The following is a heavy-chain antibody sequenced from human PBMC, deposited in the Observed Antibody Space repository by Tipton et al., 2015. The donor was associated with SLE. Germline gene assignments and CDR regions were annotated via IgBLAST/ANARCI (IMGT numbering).Heavy chain of an antibody. J-gene: IGHJ4*02. CDR2: INHSGST. CDR1: GGSISSSSYY. V-gene: IGHV4-39*07. Sequence: TLSLTCTVSGGSISSSSYYWSWIRQPPGKGLEWIGEINHSGSTNYNPSLKSRVTISVDTSKNQFSLKLSSVTAADTAVYYCARSPPSQVYDYWGQGNLVTVSS. CDR3: ARSPPSQVYDY.